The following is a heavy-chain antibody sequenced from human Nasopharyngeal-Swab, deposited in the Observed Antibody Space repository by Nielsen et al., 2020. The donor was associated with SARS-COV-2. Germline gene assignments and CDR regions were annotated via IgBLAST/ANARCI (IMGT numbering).Heavy chain of an antibody. J-gene: IGHJ6*02. D-gene: IGHD2-15*01. CDR2: ISSSSSYI. CDR1: GFTFSSYS. V-gene: IGHV3-21*01. Sequence: GESLKISCAASGFTFSSYSMNWVRQAPGKGLEWVSSISSSSSYIYYADSVKGRFTISRDNAKNSLYLQMNSLRAEDTAVYYCARDFSAPLLAFYYYYGMDVWGQGTTVTVSS. CDR3: ARDFSAPLLAFYYYYGMDV.